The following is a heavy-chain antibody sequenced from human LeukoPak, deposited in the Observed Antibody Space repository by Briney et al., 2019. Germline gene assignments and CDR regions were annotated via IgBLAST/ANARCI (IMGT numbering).Heavy chain of an antibody. CDR3: AKDRSWGLDY. CDR1: GFIFNSYG. CDR2: LSGSGDTT. Sequence: SGGSLRLSCAASGFIFNSYGMNWVRQAPGKGLEWVSALSGSGDTTYYADSVKGRFTISRDNSKNTLYLQMNSLRVEDTAIYYCAKDRSWGLDYWGQGTLVTVSS. V-gene: IGHV3-23*01. J-gene: IGHJ4*02. D-gene: IGHD7-27*01.